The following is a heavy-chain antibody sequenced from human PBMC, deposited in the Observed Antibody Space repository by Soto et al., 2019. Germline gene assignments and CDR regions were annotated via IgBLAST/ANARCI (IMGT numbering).Heavy chain of an antibody. CDR1: GGTFSSYA. CDR3: ARDWTTVRSFDP. Sequence: GASVKVSCKASGGTFSSYAISWVRQAPGQGLEWMGGIIPIFGTANYAQKFQGRVTITADESTSTAYMELSSLRSEDTAVYYCARDWTTVRSFDPWGQGTLVTVSS. CDR2: IIPIFGTA. V-gene: IGHV1-69*13. J-gene: IGHJ5*02. D-gene: IGHD4-17*01.